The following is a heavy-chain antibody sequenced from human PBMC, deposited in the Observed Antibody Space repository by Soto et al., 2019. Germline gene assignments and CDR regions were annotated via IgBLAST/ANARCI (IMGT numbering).Heavy chain of an antibody. D-gene: IGHD5-12*01. CDR2: IIPMFETP. Sequence: ASVKVSCQASGVTFTRQDMRWVRQAPGQGLEWMGGIIPMFETPHYAEKFQDRVTITADESTGTAYLELSSLTSEDTAVYYCATSAGRDGYSFDYWGPGTLVTVSS. J-gene: IGHJ4*02. CDR1: GVTFTRQD. CDR3: ATSAGRDGYSFDY. V-gene: IGHV1-69*13.